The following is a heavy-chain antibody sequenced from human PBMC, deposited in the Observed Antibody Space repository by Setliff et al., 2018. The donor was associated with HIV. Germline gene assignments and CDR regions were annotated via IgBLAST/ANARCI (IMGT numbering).Heavy chain of an antibody. V-gene: IGHV4-59*01. D-gene: IGHD6-19*01. Sequence: SETLSLTCIVSGGSIDNYYWNWVRQPPGKGPEWIGNMCHNENGVTTNQDPSLKSRVVMYLDRTKNEFSLSLFSATTADTAVYYCARDRGSGWYGYFQQWGQGSQVTVSS. CDR2: MCHNENGVTT. J-gene: IGHJ1*01. CDR3: ARDRGSGWYGYFQQ. CDR1: GGSIDNYY.